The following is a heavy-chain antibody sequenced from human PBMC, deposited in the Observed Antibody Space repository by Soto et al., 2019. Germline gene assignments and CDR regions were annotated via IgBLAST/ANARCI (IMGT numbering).Heavy chain of an antibody. V-gene: IGHV1-58*01. CDR3: AAERGGDYVWGSYRPGDYYGMDV. CDR1: GFTFTSSA. CDR2: IVVGSGNT. D-gene: IGHD3-16*02. Sequence: ASVKVSCKASGFTFTSSAVQWVRQARGQRLEWIGWIVVGSGNTNYAQKFQERVTITRDMSTSTAYMELSSLRSEDTAVYYCAAERGGDYVWGSYRPGDYYGMDVWGQGTTVTVSS. J-gene: IGHJ6*02.